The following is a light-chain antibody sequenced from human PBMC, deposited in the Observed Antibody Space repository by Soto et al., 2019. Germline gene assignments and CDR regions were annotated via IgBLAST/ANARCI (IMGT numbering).Light chain of an antibody. CDR3: QQRYSTPLT. V-gene: IGKV1-39*01. J-gene: IGKJ4*01. CDR2: AAS. CDR1: QSISSY. Sequence: DIQMTQSPSSLSASVGDRVTITCRASQSISSYLNWYQQKPGKAPKLLIYAASSLQSGVPSRFSGSGSWTDFTLTISSLQPEDFATYDCQQRYSTPLTFGGGTKVEIK.